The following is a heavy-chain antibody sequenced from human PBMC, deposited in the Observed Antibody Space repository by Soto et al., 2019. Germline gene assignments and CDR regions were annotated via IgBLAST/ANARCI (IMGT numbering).Heavy chain of an antibody. J-gene: IGHJ5*02. CDR1: GYTFTSYD. V-gene: IGHV1-8*01. D-gene: IGHD6-19*01. CDR3: ARDSAVAADNWFDP. CDR2: MNPNSGNT. Sequence: ASVKVSCKASGYTFTSYDINWVRQATGQGLEWMGWMNPNSGNTGYAQKFQGRVTMTRNTSISTAYMELSSLRSEDTAVYYCARDSAVAADNWFDPWGQGTLVTVSS.